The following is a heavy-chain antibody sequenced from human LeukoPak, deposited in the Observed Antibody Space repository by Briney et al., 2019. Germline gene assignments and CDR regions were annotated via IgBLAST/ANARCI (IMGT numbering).Heavy chain of an antibody. Sequence: SQTLSLTCAISGDSVSSNSAAWNWISQSPSRGLEGLGRTHYRSKWYNDYAVSVKSRITINPDTSKNQFSLQLNSVTPEDTAVYYCAREPSIAVAGSLDYWGQGTLVTVSS. J-gene: IGHJ4*02. CDR3: AREPSIAVAGSLDY. V-gene: IGHV6-1*01. CDR1: GDSVSSNSAA. D-gene: IGHD6-19*01. CDR2: THYRSKWYN.